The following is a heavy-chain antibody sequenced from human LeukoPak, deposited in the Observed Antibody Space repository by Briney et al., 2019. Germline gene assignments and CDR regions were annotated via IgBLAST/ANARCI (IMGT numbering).Heavy chain of an antibody. V-gene: IGHV4-61*08. J-gene: IGHJ5*02. CDR1: GGSISSGAYY. CDR2: IYYSGST. CDR3: ARARCSGGSCYWGWFDP. D-gene: IGHD2-15*01. Sequence: PSETLSLTCTVSGGSISSGAYYWTWIRQHPGKGLEWIGYIYYSGSTNYNPSLKSRVTISVDTSKNQFSLKLSSVTAADTAVYYCARARCSGGSCYWGWFDPWGQGTLVTVSS.